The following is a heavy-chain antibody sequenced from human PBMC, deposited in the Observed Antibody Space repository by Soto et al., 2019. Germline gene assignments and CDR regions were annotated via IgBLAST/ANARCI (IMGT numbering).Heavy chain of an antibody. V-gene: IGHV4-30-4*01. CDR1: GGSISSGDYY. J-gene: IGHJ5*02. CDR2: IYYSGGT. D-gene: IGHD3-10*01. CDR3: ARDLRITMVRGVLISWFDP. Sequence: KASETLSLTCTVSGGSISSGDYYWSWIRQPPGKGLEWIGYIYYSGGTYYNPSLKSRVTISVDTSKNQFSLKLSSVTAADTAVYYCARDLRITMVRGVLISWFDPWGQGTLVTVSS.